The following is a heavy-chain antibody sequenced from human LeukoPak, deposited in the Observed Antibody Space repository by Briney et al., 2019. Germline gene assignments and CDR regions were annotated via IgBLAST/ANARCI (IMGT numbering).Heavy chain of an antibody. CDR2: ISYDGSNK. J-gene: IGHJ4*02. CDR3: AKGLSSWLVYYFDY. V-gene: IGHV3-30*18. Sequence: GGSLRLSCAASGFTFSSYGMHWVRQAPGKGLEWVAVISYDGSNKYYADSVKGRFTISRDNSKNTLYLQMNSLRAEDTAVYYCAKGLSSWLVYYFDYWGQGTLVTVSS. D-gene: IGHD6-13*01. CDR1: GFTFSSYG.